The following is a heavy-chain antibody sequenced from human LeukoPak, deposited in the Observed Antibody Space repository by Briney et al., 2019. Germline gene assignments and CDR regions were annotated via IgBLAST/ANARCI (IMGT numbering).Heavy chain of an antibody. CDR1: GDSISSYY. D-gene: IGHD3-10*01. CDR3: ARFRGSAKGDY. Sequence: PSETLSLTCTVSGDSISSYYWSWIRQPPGKGLEWIGYLYYSGSINYNPSLKSRVTISVDMSKNQFSLKLSSVTAADTAVYYCARFRGSAKGDYWGQGTLVTVSS. J-gene: IGHJ4*02. CDR2: LYYSGSI. V-gene: IGHV4-59*01.